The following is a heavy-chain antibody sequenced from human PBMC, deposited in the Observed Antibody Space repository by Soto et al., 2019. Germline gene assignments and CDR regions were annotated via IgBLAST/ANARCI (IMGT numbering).Heavy chain of an antibody. J-gene: IGHJ5*02. D-gene: IGHD6-6*01. CDR1: GFTVSNNY. V-gene: IGHV3-66*01. CDR2: IYSGGSV. CDR3: VSRPRA. Sequence: DLVESGGGLVQPGGSLRLSCAASGFTVSNNYMSWVRQAPGKGLEWVSVIYSGGSVYYRDSVKGRFTISRDHSKNTLYLQMSSLRAEDSGVYYCVSRPRAWGQGTLVTVSS.